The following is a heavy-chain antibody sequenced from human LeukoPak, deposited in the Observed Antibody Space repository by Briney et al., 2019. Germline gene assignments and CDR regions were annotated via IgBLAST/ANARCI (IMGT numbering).Heavy chain of an antibody. CDR3: ARPPYILTGYNPPYELGY. CDR1: GFTFSYYG. Sequence: GGSLRLSCAASGFTFSYYGMHWVRQAPGKGLEWVAFIRYDEINKYYADSVKGRFTISRDNSKNTLYLQMNSLRAEDTAVYYCARPPYILTGYNPPYELGYWGQGTLVTVSS. CDR2: IRYDEINK. V-gene: IGHV3-30*02. J-gene: IGHJ4*02. D-gene: IGHD3-9*01.